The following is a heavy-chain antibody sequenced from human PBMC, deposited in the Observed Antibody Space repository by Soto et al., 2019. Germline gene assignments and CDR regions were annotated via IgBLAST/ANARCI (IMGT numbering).Heavy chain of an antibody. CDR2: ISSSSSYI. V-gene: IGHV3-21*01. CDR1: GFTFSSYS. D-gene: IGHD4-17*01. CDR3: ARDKSYGDYDY. J-gene: IGHJ4*02. Sequence: GGSLRLSCAASGFTFSSYSMNWVRQAPGKGLEWVPSISSSSSYIYYADSVKGRFTISRDNAKNSLYLQMNSLRAEDTAVYYCARDKSYGDYDYWGQGTLVTVSS.